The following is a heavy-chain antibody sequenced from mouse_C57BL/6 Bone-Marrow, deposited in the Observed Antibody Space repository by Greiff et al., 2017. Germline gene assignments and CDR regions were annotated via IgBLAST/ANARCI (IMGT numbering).Heavy chain of an antibody. D-gene: IGHD1-1*01. CDR2: IDPSDSET. J-gene: IGHJ2*01. CDR1: GYTFTSYW. Sequence: VQLQQPGAELVRPGSSVKLSCKASGYTFTSYWMHWVKQRPIQGLEWIGNIDPSDSETHYNQKFKDKATLTVDQSSSTAYLQLISLTSEDSAVYYFARHGSHDYWGQGTTLTVSS. CDR3: ARHGSHDY. V-gene: IGHV1-52*01.